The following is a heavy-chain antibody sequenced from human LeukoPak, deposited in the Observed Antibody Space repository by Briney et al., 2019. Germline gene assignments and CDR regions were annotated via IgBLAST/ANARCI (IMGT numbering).Heavy chain of an antibody. D-gene: IGHD3-16*01. V-gene: IGHV1-2*02. CDR2: INPNSGGT. Sequence: ASVKVSCKTSGYTFTDYYVHWVRQAPGQGLEWMGWINPNSGGTNYAQKFQGGVTMTRDTSIGTAYMEVRRLGSDDTAVYYCARDRGRGGLSSAFDIWGQGTMVTVSS. CDR1: GYTFTDYY. J-gene: IGHJ3*02. CDR3: ARDRGRGGLSSAFDI.